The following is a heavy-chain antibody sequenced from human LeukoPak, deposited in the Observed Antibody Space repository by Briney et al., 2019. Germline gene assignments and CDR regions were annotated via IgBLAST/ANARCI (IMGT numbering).Heavy chain of an antibody. CDR2: ISGTGGTT. Sequence: GGSLRLSCVASGFTFSNFAMGWVRQAPGEGLEWVSTISGTGGTTHDADSVRGRFTISRDNSKDTLYLQMNSLTVEDTAVYYCAKDRRGGSYPFDCWGQGTLVTVSS. D-gene: IGHD1-26*01. V-gene: IGHV3-23*01. CDR1: GFTFSNFA. J-gene: IGHJ4*02. CDR3: AKDRRGGSYPFDC.